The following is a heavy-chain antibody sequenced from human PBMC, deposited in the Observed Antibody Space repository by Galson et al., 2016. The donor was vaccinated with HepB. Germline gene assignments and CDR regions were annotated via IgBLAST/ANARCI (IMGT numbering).Heavy chain of an antibody. CDR1: GFTFSSYA. D-gene: IGHD3-10*01. CDR2: ISYDGRNK. J-gene: IGHJ4*02. Sequence: SLRLSCAASGFTFSSYAMHWVRQAPGKGLEWVAVISYDGRNKYYTDSVKGRFTISRDNSKDTLYLQMNSLRAEDTAVYYCARDRGGGSGSYYNDYYFDYWGQGTLVTASS. CDR3: ARDRGGGSGSYYNDYYFDY. V-gene: IGHV3-30*04.